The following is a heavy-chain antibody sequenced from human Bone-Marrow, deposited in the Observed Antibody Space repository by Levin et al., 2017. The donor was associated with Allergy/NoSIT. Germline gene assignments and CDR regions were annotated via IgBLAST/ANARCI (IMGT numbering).Heavy chain of an antibody. CDR1: GFTFNRFI. V-gene: IGHV3-30*04. Sequence: QLGESLKISCAASGFTFNRFILYWVRQSPGKGLEWVALISYDGSTEYHAESVKGRFTISRDNFNNTLFLQMNSLRSEDTAVYYCARGIWFGEFPYYYYYGMDVWGQGTTVTVSS. J-gene: IGHJ6*02. D-gene: IGHD3-10*01. CDR2: ISYDGSTE. CDR3: ARGIWFGEFPYYYYYGMDV.